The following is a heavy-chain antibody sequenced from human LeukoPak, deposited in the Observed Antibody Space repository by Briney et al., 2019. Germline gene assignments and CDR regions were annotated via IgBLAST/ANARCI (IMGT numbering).Heavy chain of an antibody. J-gene: IGHJ4*02. CDR1: GFTFSNAW. Sequence: GGSLRLSCAASGFTFSNAWMSWVRQAPGKGLEWVGRIKSKTDGGTTDYAAPVKGRFTISRDDSKNTLYLQMNSLKTEDTAVYYCTTGWREYYYDSSGYYYPWDYWGQGTLVTVSS. D-gene: IGHD3-22*01. CDR3: TTGWREYYYDSSGYYYPWDY. CDR2: IKSKTDGGTT. V-gene: IGHV3-15*01.